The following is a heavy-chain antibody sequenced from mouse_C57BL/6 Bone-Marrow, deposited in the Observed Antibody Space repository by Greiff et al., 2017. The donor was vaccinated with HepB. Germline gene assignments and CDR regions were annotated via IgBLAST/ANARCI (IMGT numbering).Heavy chain of an antibody. CDR3: ASLYYYGSSYAMDY. D-gene: IGHD1-1*01. CDR2: IRNKANGYTT. CDR1: GFTFTDYY. V-gene: IGHV7-3*01. Sequence: EVNVVESGGGLVQPGGSLSLSCAASGFTFTDYYMSWVRQPPGKALEWLGFIRNKANGYTTEYSASVKGRFTISRDNSQSILYLQMNALRAEDSATYYCASLYYYGSSYAMDYWGQGTSVTVSS. J-gene: IGHJ4*01.